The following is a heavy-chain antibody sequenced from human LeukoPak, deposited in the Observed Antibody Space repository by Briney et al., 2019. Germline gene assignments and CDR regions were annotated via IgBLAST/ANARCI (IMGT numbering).Heavy chain of an antibody. CDR1: GGSISSGDYY. Sequence: KASETLSLTCTVSGGSISSGDYYWSWIRQPPGKGLEWIGYIYYSGSTYYNPSLKSRVTISVGTSKNQFSLRLSSVTAADTAVYYCARASGSYDAVDYWGQGTLVTVSS. CDR3: ARASGSYDAVDY. CDR2: IYYSGST. D-gene: IGHD1-26*01. J-gene: IGHJ4*02. V-gene: IGHV4-30-4*08.